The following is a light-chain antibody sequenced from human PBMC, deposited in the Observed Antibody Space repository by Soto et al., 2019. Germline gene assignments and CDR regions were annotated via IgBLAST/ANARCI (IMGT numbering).Light chain of an antibody. V-gene: IGLV2-23*01. CDR2: KGT. J-gene: IGLJ1*01. Sequence: QSVLAQPASVSGSPGQSITISCTGTDSDVGAYDSVSWYRQHPHKAPQLIIYKGTQRPSGVSNRIPGATSGNAASLTISGLQADDEADYFCCSSAPESTYVFGTGTKVTVL. CDR1: DSDVGAYDS. CDR3: CSSAPESTYV.